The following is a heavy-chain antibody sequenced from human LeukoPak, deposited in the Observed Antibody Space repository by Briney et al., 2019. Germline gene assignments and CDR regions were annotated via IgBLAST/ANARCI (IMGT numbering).Heavy chain of an antibody. CDR3: ARRMDTAMYHDAFDI. CDR1: GGSISSYY. CDR2: IYYSGST. V-gene: IGHV4-59*08. D-gene: IGHD5-18*01. Sequence: SETLSLTCTVSGGSISSYYWSWIRQPPGKGLEWIGYIYYSGSTNYNPSLKSRVTISVDTSKNQFSLKLSSVTAADTAVYYCARRMDTAMYHDAFDIWGQGTMVTVSS. J-gene: IGHJ3*02.